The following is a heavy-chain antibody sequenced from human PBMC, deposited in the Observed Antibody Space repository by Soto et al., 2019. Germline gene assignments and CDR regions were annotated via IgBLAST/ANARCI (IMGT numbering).Heavy chain of an antibody. D-gene: IGHD3-3*01. CDR1: GFTFSDYY. Sequence: QVQLVESGGGLVKPGGSLRLSCAASGFTFSDYYMSWIRQAPGKGLEWVSYISSGSSIYYADSVKGRFTISRDNAKNSLYLQMNSLRAEDTAVYYCARMGNDFWSGFADRYYFDYWGQGTLVTVSS. J-gene: IGHJ4*02. CDR3: ARMGNDFWSGFADRYYFDY. CDR2: ISSGSSI. V-gene: IGHV3-11*01.